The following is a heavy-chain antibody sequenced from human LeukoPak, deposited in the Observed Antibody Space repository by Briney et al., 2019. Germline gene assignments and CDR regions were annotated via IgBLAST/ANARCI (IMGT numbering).Heavy chain of an antibody. Sequence: SETLSLTCTVSGASISPYYWSWIRQPPGEGLEWIGYIYYSGSTDYSPSPKTRVTISVDTSRNQFSLKLNSVTAADTAVYYCARHGRTYYDSSGFYLDEDWFDPWGQGTLVTVSS. CDR1: GASISPYY. CDR3: ARHGRTYYDSSGFYLDEDWFDP. V-gene: IGHV4-59*08. CDR2: IYYSGST. D-gene: IGHD3-22*01. J-gene: IGHJ5*02.